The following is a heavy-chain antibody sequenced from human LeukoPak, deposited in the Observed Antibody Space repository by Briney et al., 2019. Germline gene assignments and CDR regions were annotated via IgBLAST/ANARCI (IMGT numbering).Heavy chain of an antibody. D-gene: IGHD4-11*01. Sequence: KPSETLSLTCTVSGGSISSSSYYWGWIRQPPGKGLEWTGSIYYSGSTYYNPSLKSRVTISVDTSKNQFSLGLSSVTAADTAVYYCARLQLQPYYFDYWGQGTLVTVSS. CDR3: ARLQLQPYYFDY. J-gene: IGHJ4*02. CDR1: GGSISSSSYY. V-gene: IGHV4-39*01. CDR2: IYYSGST.